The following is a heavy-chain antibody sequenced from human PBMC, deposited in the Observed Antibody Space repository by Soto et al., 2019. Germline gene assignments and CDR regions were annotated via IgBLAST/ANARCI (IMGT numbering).Heavy chain of an antibody. Sequence: ASVTVSCQASGYTFTCYYMHWVRQAPGQGLEWMGWINPNSGGTNYAQKFQGWVTMTRDTSISTAYMELSRLRSDDTAVYYCARDRDYYYMDVWGKGTTVTVSS. V-gene: IGHV1-2*04. CDR3: ARDRDYYYMDV. CDR1: GYTFTCYY. J-gene: IGHJ6*03. CDR2: INPNSGGT.